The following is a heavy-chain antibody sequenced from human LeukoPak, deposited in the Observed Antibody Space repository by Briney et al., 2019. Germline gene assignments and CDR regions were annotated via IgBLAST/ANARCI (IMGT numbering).Heavy chain of an antibody. J-gene: IGHJ4*02. CDR3: ARVFDS. CDR1: GGSVSTSDYY. Sequence: ASETLSLTCTVSGGSVSTSDYYWGWIRQSPVKGLEWIGDVFYTGKTNYNPSLRGRATISIDTSKNQFSLKLTYVTAADSAVYYCARVFDSWGQGTLVTVSS. V-gene: IGHV4-39*07. CDR2: VFYTGKT.